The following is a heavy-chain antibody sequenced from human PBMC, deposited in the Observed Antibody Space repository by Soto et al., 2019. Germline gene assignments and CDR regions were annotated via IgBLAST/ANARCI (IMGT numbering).Heavy chain of an antibody. V-gene: IGHV3-30-3*01. Sequence: GGSLRLSCAASGFTFSSYAMHWVRQAPGKGLEWVAVISYDGSSKYYADSVKGRFTISRDNSKNTLYLQMNSLRAEDTAVYYCAREAAEYNAFDIWGQGTMVTVS. CDR3: AREAAEYNAFDI. CDR2: ISYDGSSK. CDR1: GFTFSSYA. J-gene: IGHJ3*02. D-gene: IGHD6-13*01.